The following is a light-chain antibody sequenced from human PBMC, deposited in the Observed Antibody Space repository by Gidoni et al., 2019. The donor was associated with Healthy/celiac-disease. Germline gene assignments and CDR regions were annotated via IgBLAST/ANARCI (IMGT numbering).Light chain of an antibody. CDR2: GAS. CDR1: QSVSSSY. CDR3: QKYGSTFLT. Sequence: EIVLTQSPGTLSLSPGERATLSCLDSQSVSSSYLACYQQKPGQAPRLLIYGASSRATGIPDRFSGSGSGTDFTLTISRLEPEDFAVYYCQKYGSTFLTFGGGTKVEIK. J-gene: IGKJ4*01. V-gene: IGKV3-20*01.